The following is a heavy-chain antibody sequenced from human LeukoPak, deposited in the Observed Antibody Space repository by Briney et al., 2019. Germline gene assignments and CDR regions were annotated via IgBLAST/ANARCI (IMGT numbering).Heavy chain of an antibody. J-gene: IGHJ4*02. V-gene: IGHV4-59*08. CDR3: ARAAAARPDYFDY. Sequence: SETLSLTCTVSGVSISSYYWSWIRQPPGKGLEWIGYIYYSGSTNYNPSLKSRVTISVDTSKNQFSLKLSSVTAADTAVYYCARAAAARPDYFDYWGQGTLVTVSS. CDR1: GVSISSYY. D-gene: IGHD6-6*01. CDR2: IYYSGST.